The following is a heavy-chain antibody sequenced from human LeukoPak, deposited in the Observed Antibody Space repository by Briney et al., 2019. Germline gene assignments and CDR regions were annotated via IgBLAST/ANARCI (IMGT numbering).Heavy chain of an antibody. Sequence: SETLSLTCTVSGGPISSYYWSWIRQPPGKGLEWIGYIYYSGSTNYNPSLKSRVTISVDTSKNQFSLKLSSVTAADTAVYYCARDLGCSGGSCYSYYYGMDVWGQGTTVTVSS. CDR1: GGPISSYY. V-gene: IGHV4-59*01. J-gene: IGHJ6*02. CDR2: IYYSGST. CDR3: ARDLGCSGGSCYSYYYGMDV. D-gene: IGHD2-15*01.